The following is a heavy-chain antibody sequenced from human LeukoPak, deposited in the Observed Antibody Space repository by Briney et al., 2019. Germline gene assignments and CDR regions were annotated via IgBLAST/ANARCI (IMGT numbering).Heavy chain of an antibody. J-gene: IGHJ4*02. CDR1: GASITTYY. CDR3: ARGYDSSGYYNFDY. D-gene: IGHD3-22*01. Sequence: PSETLSLTCTVSGASITTYYWSWILQPAGKGLEWIGRIYTSGSTNYNPSLKSRVTMSVDTSKNQFSLNLSSVTAADTAVYYCARGYDSSGYYNFDYWGQGTLVTVSS. V-gene: IGHV4-4*07. CDR2: IYTSGST.